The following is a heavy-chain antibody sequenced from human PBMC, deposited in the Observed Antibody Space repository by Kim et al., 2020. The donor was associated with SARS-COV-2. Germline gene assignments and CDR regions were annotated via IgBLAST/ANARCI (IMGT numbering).Heavy chain of an antibody. CDR3: ATDPFGAIPPNNYYGMDV. J-gene: IGHJ6*01. V-gene: IGHV1-24*01. Sequence: ASVNVSCKVSGYTLTELSIHWVRQAPGKGLEWMGGFDPEDGETIYAQKFQGRVTMTGDTSTDTAYMELSSLRSEDTAVYYCATDPFGAIPPNNYYGMDVW. D-gene: IGHD3-10*01. CDR1: GYTLTELS. CDR2: FDPEDGET.